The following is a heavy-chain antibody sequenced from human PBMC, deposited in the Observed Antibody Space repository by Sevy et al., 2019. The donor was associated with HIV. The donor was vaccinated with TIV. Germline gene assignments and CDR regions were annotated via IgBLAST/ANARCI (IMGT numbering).Heavy chain of an antibody. D-gene: IGHD3-22*01. CDR1: GFTFSSYA. J-gene: IGHJ4*02. CDR3: ARDLNALSGYYDSSGYYGPLDY. CDR2: ISYDGSNK. V-gene: IGHV3-30-3*01. Sequence: GGSLRLSCAASGFTFSSYAMHWVRQAPGKGLEWVAVISYDGSNKYYADSVKGRFTISRDNSKNTLYLQMNSLRAEDTAXYYCARDLNALSGYYDSSGYYGPLDYWGQGTLVTVSS.